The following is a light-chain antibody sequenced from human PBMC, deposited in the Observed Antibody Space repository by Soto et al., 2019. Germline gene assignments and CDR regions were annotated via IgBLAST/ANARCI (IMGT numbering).Light chain of an antibody. CDR2: AAS. V-gene: IGKV1-12*01. CDR3: QKANSFPIT. J-gene: IGKJ5*01. CDR1: QGISSW. Sequence: DIQMTQSPSSVSASVGDRVTITCRASQGISSWLAWYQQKPGKAPKLLIYAASRLQSGVPSRFSRSGSGTAFNLTHSTLQPERFATLQWQKANSFPITSGQGTRLDIQ.